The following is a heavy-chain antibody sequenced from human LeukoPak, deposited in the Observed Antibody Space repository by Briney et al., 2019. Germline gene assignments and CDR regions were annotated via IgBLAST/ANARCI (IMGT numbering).Heavy chain of an antibody. CDR1: RFTDYINY. J-gene: IGHJ6*03. V-gene: IGHV3-53*01. CDR2: IYSGGST. D-gene: IGHD1-26*01. Sequence: GVSVTLSCAASRFTDYINYMIWPPHAPGKARVGGTDIYSGGSTFYADSVKSRFTISRVNSRNPLYLQMNRLRAEDTAVYYCARIWRCGSFFQYYYYYVDVWGKGNTVTVSS. CDR3: ARIWRCGSFFQYYYYYVDV.